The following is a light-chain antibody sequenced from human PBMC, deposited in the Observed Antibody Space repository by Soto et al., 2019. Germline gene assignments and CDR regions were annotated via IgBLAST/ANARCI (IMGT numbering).Light chain of an antibody. V-gene: IGLV2-14*01. CDR3: SSYTSSSTLVV. J-gene: IGLJ2*01. CDR2: EVS. CDR1: SSDVGGYIY. Sequence: QSVLTQPASVSGSPGQSVTISCTGTSSDVGGYIYVSWYQQHPGKAPKLMIYEVSNRPSGVSSRISGSKSGNTASLTISGLQAEDEADYYCSSYTSSSTLVVFGGGTQLTVL.